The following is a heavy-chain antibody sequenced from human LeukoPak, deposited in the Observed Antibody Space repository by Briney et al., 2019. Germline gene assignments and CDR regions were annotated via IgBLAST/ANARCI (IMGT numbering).Heavy chain of an antibody. V-gene: IGHV1-69*06. CDR1: GGTFSSYA. CDR2: IIPIFGTA. Sequence: GASVKVPCKASGGTFSSYAISWVRQAPGQGLEWMGGIIPIFGTANYAQKFQGRVTITADKSTSTAYMELSSLRSEDTAVYYCARVAGYCTNGVCYSNWFDPWGQGTLVTVSS. J-gene: IGHJ5*02. D-gene: IGHD2-8*01. CDR3: ARVAGYCTNGVCYSNWFDP.